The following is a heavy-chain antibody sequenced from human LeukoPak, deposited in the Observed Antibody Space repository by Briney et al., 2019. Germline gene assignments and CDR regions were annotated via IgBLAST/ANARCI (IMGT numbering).Heavy chain of an antibody. CDR1: GYSISSGYY. J-gene: IGHJ4*02. D-gene: IGHD5-18*01. Sequence: PSETLSLTCTVSGYSISSGYYWGWIRQPPGKGLEWIGSIYHSGSNYYNPSLKSRVTISVDTSKNQFSLKLSSVIAADTAVYYCARVNRGTAMVTEYFDYWGQGTLVTVSS. V-gene: IGHV4-38-2*02. CDR2: IYHSGSN. CDR3: ARVNRGTAMVTEYFDY.